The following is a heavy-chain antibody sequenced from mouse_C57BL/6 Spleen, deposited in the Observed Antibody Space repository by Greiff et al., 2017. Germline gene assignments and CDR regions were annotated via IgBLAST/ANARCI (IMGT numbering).Heavy chain of an antibody. CDR1: GYTFTDHT. D-gene: IGHD2-2*01. CDR3: ARAGYGDYAMDY. CDR2: IYPRDGST. J-gene: IGHJ4*01. Sequence: QVHVKQSDAELVKPGASVKISCKVSGYTFTDHTIHWMKQRPEQGLEWIGYIYPRDGSTKYNEKFKSKATLTVDTSSSTAYMQLSSLTSEDSAVYYCARAGYGDYAMDYWGQGTSVTVSS. V-gene: IGHV1-78*01.